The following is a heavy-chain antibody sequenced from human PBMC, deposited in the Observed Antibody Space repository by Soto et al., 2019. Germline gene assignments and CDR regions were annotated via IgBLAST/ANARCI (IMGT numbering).Heavy chain of an antibody. D-gene: IGHD2-2*01. CDR2: MNPNSGNT. J-gene: IGHJ4*02. CDR1: GYTFTSYD. V-gene: IGHV1-8*01. CDR3: ARLYCSSTSCYLDY. Sequence: ASVKVSCKASGYTFTSYDINWVRQATGQGLEWMGWMNPNSGNTGYAHKFQGRVTMTRNTSISTAYMELSSLRSEDTAVYYCARLYCSSTSCYLDYWGQGTLVTVSS.